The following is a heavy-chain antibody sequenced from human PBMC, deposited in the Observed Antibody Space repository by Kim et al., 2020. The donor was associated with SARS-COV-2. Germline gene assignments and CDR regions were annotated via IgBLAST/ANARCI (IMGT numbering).Heavy chain of an antibody. Sequence: SETLSLTCAVYGGSFSGYYWSWIRQPPGKGLEWIGEINHSGSTNYNPSLKSRVTISVDTSKNQFSLKLSSVTAADTAVYYCAGSSWYTYYGMDVWGQGTTVTVSS. J-gene: IGHJ6*02. CDR3: AGSSWYTYYGMDV. D-gene: IGHD6-13*01. CDR1: GGSFSGYY. V-gene: IGHV4-34*01. CDR2: INHSGST.